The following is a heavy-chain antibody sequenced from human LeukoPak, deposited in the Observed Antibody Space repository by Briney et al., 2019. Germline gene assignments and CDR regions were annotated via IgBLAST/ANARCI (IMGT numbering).Heavy chain of an antibody. J-gene: IGHJ4*02. CDR3: AAYGSDKGNFDN. CDR1: GGSISSSSYY. D-gene: IGHD3-10*01. CDR2: IYYSGST. V-gene: IGHV4-39*01. Sequence: KPSETLSLTCTVSGGSISSSSYYWGWIRQPPGKGLEWIGSIYYSGSTYYNPSLKSRVTISVDTSKNQFSLKLNSVTAADTAVYYCAAYGSDKGNFDNWGQGTLVTVSS.